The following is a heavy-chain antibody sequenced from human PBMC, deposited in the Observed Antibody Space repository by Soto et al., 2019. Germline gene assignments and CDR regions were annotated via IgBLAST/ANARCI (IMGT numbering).Heavy chain of an antibody. Sequence: PGESLKISCKGSGYSFTGYWISWVRQMPGKGREWMGRIDPSDSYTNYSPSFQGHVTISADKSISTAYLQWSSLKASDTAMYYCARPGYCTNGVCHTGLDYGMDVWGQGTTVTVSS. J-gene: IGHJ6*02. CDR1: GYSFTGYW. D-gene: IGHD2-8*01. V-gene: IGHV5-10-1*01. CDR3: ARPGYCTNGVCHTGLDYGMDV. CDR2: IDPSDSYT.